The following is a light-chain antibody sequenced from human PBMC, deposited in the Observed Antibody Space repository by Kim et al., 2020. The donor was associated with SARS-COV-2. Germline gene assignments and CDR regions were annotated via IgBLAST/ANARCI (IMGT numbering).Light chain of an antibody. CDR2: GKN. CDR3: NSWDSSGNHRGV. Sequence: SSELTQDPAVSVALGQTVRITCQGYSLRSYYASWYQQKPGQAPVRVIYGKNNRPSGIPDRFSGSSSGNTASLTITGAQAEDEADYYCNSWDSSGNHRGVFGGGTQLTVL. V-gene: IGLV3-19*02. CDR1: SLRSYY. J-gene: IGLJ3*02.